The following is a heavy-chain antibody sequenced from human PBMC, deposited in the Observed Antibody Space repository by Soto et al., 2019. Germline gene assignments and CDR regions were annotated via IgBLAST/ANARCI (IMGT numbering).Heavy chain of an antibody. D-gene: IGHD6-19*01. CDR2: VYYSGST. J-gene: IGHJ4*02. V-gene: IGHV4-39*01. Sequence: QLQLQESGPGLVKPSETLSLTCTVSGVSMSSLSYYWGWIRQPPGKGLEWIGSVYYSGSTYYNPSLKGRVSISVDTSKNQFSLKLTSVTAADTAVYYCARRTTSGWYSFDYWGQGTLVTVSS. CDR3: ARRTTSGWYSFDY. CDR1: GVSMSSLSYY.